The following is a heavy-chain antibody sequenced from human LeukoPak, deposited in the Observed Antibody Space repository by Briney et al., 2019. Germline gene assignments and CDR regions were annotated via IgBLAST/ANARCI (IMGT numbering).Heavy chain of an antibody. J-gene: IGHJ6*03. V-gene: IGHV4-59*01. CDR3: ARTGYYYYMDV. CDR1: GGSISSYY. Sequence: PSETLSLTCTVSGGSISSYYWSWIRQPPGEGLEWIGYIYYSGSTNYNPSLKSRVTTSVDTSKNQFSLKLSSVTAADTAVYYCARTGYYYYMDVWGKGTTVTVSS. CDR2: IYYSGST.